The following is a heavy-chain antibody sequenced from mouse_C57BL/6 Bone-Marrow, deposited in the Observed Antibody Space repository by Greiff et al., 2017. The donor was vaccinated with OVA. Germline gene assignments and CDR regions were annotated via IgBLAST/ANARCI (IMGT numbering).Heavy chain of an antibody. D-gene: IGHD2-5*01. CDR3: ARALIVTGAMDY. V-gene: IGHV5-4*03. CDR1: GFPFSSFA. Sequence: EVKLVESGGGLVKPGGSLKLSCAPSGFPFSSFALSWVPQPPKKRREGVATISDVGSYTSYPDTVKGRFTISRDNAKNNLYLQMSHLKSEDTAMYYCARALIVTGAMDYWGQGTSVTVSS. CDR2: ISDVGSYT. J-gene: IGHJ4*01.